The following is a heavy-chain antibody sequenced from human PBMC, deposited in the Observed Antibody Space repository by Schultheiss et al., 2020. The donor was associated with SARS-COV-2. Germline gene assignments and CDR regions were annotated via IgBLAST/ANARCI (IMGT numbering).Heavy chain of an antibody. CDR2: IYSGGST. Sequence: GESLKISCAVSAVTVSSNHMSWVRQAPGKGLEWVSVIYSGGSTDYADSVKGRFNISRDNSKNTLYLQMNSLRAEDTAVYYCATGGTYDSSGSYTLVWGQGTLVTVSS. V-gene: IGHV3-66*01. CDR3: ATGGTYDSSGSYTLV. CDR1: AVTVSSNH. D-gene: IGHD3-22*01. J-gene: IGHJ4*02.